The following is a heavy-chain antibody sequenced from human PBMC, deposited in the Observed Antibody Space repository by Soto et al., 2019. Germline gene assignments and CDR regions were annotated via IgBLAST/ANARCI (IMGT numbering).Heavy chain of an antibody. CDR1: GGSINNYY. CDR2: IYYSGST. V-gene: IGHV4-59*01. J-gene: IGHJ4*02. Sequence: QVQLQESGPGLVKPSETLSLTCTVSGGSINNYYWSWIRQPPGKGLEWIGYIYYSGSTNYNPSLKCRVTISVGTSKNQFFLKLSSVTAADTAVYYGARRYGGNCDYWGQGTLVTVSS. CDR3: ARRYGGNCDY. D-gene: IGHD3-16*01.